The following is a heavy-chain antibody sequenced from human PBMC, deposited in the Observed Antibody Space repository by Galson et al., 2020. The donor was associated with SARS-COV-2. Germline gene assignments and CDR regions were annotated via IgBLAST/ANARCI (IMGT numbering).Heavy chain of an antibody. CDR2: ISADSKNL. Sequence: GESLKISCAASGFSISTSAMSWVRQAPGKGLEWVSSISADSKNLYYADSVKGRFTISRDNSKSTLYLHMNSLRADDTALYFCAKVDYYFGSGGRPGHGFDKWGQGTMVTVSS. CDR3: AKVDYYFGSGGRPGHGFDK. D-gene: IGHD3-10*01. J-gene: IGHJ3*02. V-gene: IGHV3-23*01. CDR1: GFSISTSA.